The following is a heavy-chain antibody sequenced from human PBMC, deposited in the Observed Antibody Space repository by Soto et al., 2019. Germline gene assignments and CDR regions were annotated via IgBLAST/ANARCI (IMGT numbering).Heavy chain of an antibody. V-gene: IGHV4-61*01. J-gene: IGHJ4*02. Sequence: LSLTCTVSGGSVSSGSYYWSWIRQPPGKGLEWSGYIYYSGSTNYNPSLKSRVTISVDTSKNQFSLKLSSVTAADTAVYYCARAVIGEFDYWGQGTLVTVSS. D-gene: IGHD3-3*01. CDR3: ARAVIGEFDY. CDR2: IYYSGST. CDR1: GGSVSSGSYY.